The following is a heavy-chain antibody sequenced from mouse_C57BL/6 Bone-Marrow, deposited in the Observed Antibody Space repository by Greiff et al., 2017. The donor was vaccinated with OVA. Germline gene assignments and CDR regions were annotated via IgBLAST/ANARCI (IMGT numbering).Heavy chain of an antibody. J-gene: IGHJ2*01. Sequence: EVQRVESGRDLVKPGGSLKLSCAASGFTFSSYGMSWVRQTPDKRLEWVATISSGGSYTYYPDSVKGRFTISRDNAKNTLYLQMSSLKSEDTAMYYCARLGFDYWGQGTTLTVSS. V-gene: IGHV5-6*01. CDR3: ARLGFDY. CDR1: GFTFSSYG. CDR2: ISSGGSYT. D-gene: IGHD3-3*01.